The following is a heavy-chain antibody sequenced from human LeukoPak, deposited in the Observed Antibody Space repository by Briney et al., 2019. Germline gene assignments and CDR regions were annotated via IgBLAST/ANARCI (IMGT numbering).Heavy chain of an antibody. CDR1: GVSFSGYY. V-gene: IGHV4-34*01. CDR2: INHSGST. Sequence: PSETLSLTCAVYGVSFSGYYWSWIRQPPGKGLEWIGEINHSGSTNYNPSLKSRVTISVDTSKNQFSLKLSSVTAADTAVYYCARGGYGGKQNWFDPWGQGTLVTVSS. J-gene: IGHJ5*02. D-gene: IGHD4-23*01. CDR3: ARGGYGGKQNWFDP.